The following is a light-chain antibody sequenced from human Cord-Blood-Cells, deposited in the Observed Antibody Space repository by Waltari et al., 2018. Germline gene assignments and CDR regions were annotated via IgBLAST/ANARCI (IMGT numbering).Light chain of an antibody. CDR3: SSYTSSSTLV. CDR1: CSDVGGYNY. Sequence: QSALTQPASVSGSPGQSITISCTGTCSDVGGYNYASWYQQHPGKAPKLMIYDVSNRPSGVSNRFSGSKSGNTASLTISGLQAEDEADYYCSSYTSSSTLVFGGGTKLTVL. CDR2: DVS. V-gene: IGLV2-14*01. J-gene: IGLJ2*01.